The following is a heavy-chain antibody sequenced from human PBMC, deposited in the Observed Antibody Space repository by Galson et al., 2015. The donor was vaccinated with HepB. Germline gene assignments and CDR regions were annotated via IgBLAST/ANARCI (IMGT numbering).Heavy chain of an antibody. D-gene: IGHD1-1*01. CDR1: GFIFSDYY. CDR3: ARAGIGPTGTGEDAFDI. CDR2: ISGSNIYT. V-gene: IGHV3-11*05. J-gene: IGHJ3*02. Sequence: SLRLSCAASGFIFSDYYMSWLRQAPGKGLEWLSYISGSNIYTNYTDSVKGRFTISRDNAKNSLYLQMNSLRAGDTAIYYCARAGIGPTGTGEDAFDIWGQGTIVTVSS.